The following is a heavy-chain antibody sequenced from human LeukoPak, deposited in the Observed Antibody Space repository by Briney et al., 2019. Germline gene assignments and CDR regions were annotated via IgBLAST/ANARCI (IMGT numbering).Heavy chain of an antibody. V-gene: IGHV3-23*01. CDR2: GGSGGST. Sequence: GGSLRLSCAASGFIFSSYAMSWVRQAPGKGLEWVSYGGSGGSTYYADSVKGRFTVSRANSKSTLYLQMNSLTAEDTAVYYCARRLKAATAISAFDLWGQGTMVTVSS. D-gene: IGHD6-25*01. CDR3: ARRLKAATAISAFDL. CDR1: GFIFSSYA. J-gene: IGHJ3*01.